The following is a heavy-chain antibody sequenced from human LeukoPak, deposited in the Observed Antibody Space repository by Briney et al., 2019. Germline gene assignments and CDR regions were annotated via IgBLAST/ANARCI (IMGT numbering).Heavy chain of an antibody. V-gene: IGHV4-34*01. CDR2: INHSGST. CDR3: ARGWGYCSSTSCLGAFDI. Sequence: SETLSLTCAAYGGYFSGYYWSWIRQPPGKGLEWIGEINHSGSTNYNPSLMSRVTISVDTSKNQFSLKLSSVTTADTTVYYCARGWGYCSSTSCLGAFDIWGQGTMVTVSS. J-gene: IGHJ3*02. CDR1: GGYFSGYY. D-gene: IGHD2-2*01.